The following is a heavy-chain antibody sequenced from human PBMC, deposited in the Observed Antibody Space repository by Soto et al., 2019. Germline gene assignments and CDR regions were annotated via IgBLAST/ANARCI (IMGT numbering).Heavy chain of an antibody. V-gene: IGHV1-18*01. D-gene: IGHD2-15*01. CDR2: TVANNGYT. J-gene: IGHJ3*02. Sequence: QVQLVQSGIEVKNPGASVKVSCKASGYAFTSFGISWVRQAPGQGLEWMGWTVANNGYTKYAQNLQGRVTLITDTSTSTAYMELRSLMYDDTAAYYCARCSGGTCYASYAFDIWGQGTMVTVSS. CDR3: ARCSGGTCYASYAFDI. CDR1: GYAFTSFG.